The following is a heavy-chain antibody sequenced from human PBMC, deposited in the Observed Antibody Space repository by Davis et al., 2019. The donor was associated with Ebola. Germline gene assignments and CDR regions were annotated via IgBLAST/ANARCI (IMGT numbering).Heavy chain of an antibody. D-gene: IGHD5-12*01. CDR1: GYTFTGYY. J-gene: IGHJ4*02. V-gene: IGHV1-2*04. CDR2: INPNSGGT. CDR3: ARGRSMVATQVGLRY. Sequence: ASVKVSCKASGYTFTGYYMHWVRQAPGQGLEWMGWINPNSGGTNYAQKFQGWVTMTRDTSISTAYMELSRLRSDDTAVYYCARGRSMVATQVGLRYWGQGTLVTVSS.